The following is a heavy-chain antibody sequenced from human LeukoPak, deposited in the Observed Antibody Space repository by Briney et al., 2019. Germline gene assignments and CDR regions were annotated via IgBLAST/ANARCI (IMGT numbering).Heavy chain of an antibody. V-gene: IGHV4-4*07. Sequence: PSETLSLTCTVSVGSISSYYWSWIRQPAGKGLEWIGRIYTSGSTNYNPSLKSRVTISVDTSKNQFSLKLSSVTAADTAVYYCARESGYCSGGSCGNPFDYWGQGTLVTVSS. D-gene: IGHD2-15*01. CDR3: ARESGYCSGGSCGNPFDY. CDR2: IYTSGST. J-gene: IGHJ4*02. CDR1: VGSISSYY.